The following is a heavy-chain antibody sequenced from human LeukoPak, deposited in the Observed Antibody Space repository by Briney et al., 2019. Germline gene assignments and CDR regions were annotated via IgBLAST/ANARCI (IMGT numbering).Heavy chain of an antibody. CDR2: IYYSGST. J-gene: IGHJ4*03. CDR1: GGSISSYY. D-gene: IGHD3-3*01. V-gene: IGHV4-59*01. CDR3: AARGYDFWSGRGYFDY. Sequence: SETLSLTCTVSGGSISSYYWSWIRQPPGKGLEWIGYIYYSGSTNYNPSLKSRVTISVHTSKNQFSLKLSSVTAADTAVYYCAARGYDFWSGRGYFDYWGQGTLVTVSS.